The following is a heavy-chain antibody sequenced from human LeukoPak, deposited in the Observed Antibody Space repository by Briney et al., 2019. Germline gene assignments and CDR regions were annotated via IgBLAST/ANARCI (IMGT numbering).Heavy chain of an antibody. V-gene: IGHV1-69*01. Sequence: ASVKVSCKASGGTFSSYAISWVRQAPGQGLEWMGGIIPIFGTANYAQKFQGRVTITADESTSTAYMELSSLRSEDTAVYYCARDRSMTGDYYYYGMDVWGQGTTVTVSS. CDR3: ARDRSMTGDYYYYGMDV. CDR1: GGTFSSYA. J-gene: IGHJ6*02. D-gene: IGHD3-10*02. CDR2: IIPIFGTA.